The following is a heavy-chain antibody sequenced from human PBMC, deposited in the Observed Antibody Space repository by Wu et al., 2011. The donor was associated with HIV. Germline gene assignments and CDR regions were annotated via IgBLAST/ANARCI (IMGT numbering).Heavy chain of an antibody. CDR2: IIPIFGTA. CDR1: GGTFNSNI. CDR3: ARLSYSSGVDY. V-gene: IGHV1-69*06. Sequence: QGQLEQSGAEVKKPGSSVKVSCKASGGTFNSNILSWVRQAPGQGLEWMGRIIPIFGTANYAQKFQGRVTITADRSTNTFYMELSSLRSEDTAIYYCARLSYSSGVDYWGQGTLVTVSS. J-gene: IGHJ4*02. D-gene: IGHD5-18*01.